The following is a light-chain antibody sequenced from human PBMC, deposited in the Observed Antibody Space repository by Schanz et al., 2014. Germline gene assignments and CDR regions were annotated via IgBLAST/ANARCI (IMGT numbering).Light chain of an antibody. Sequence: QSALTQPASVSGSPGQSITISCTGTSSDVGSYNLVSWYQQHPGKAPKLMIYEGSKRPSGVPDRFSGSKSDNTASLTVSGLQVEDEADYYCGSYAGNINWVFGGGTKLTVL. CDR1: SSDVGSYNL. V-gene: IGLV2-14*02. J-gene: IGLJ3*02. CDR2: EGS. CDR3: GSYAGNINWV.